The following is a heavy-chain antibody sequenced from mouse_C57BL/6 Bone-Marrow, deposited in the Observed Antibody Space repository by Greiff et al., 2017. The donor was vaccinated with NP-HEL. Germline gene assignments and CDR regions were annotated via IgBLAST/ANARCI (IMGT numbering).Heavy chain of an antibody. CDR2: IDPETGGT. V-gene: IGHV1-15*01. CDR1: GYTFTDYE. D-gene: IGHD2-3*01. Sequence: VKLQESGAELVRPGASVTLSCKASGYTFTDYEMHWVKQTPVHGLEWIGAIDPETGGTAYNQKFKGKAILTADKSSSTAYMELRSLTSEDSAVYYCTVGVYDGYYPLFAYWGQGTLVTVSA. J-gene: IGHJ3*01. CDR3: TVGVYDGYYPLFAY.